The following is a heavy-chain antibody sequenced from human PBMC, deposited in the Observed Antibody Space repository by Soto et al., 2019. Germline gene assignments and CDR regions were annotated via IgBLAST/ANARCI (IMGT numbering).Heavy chain of an antibody. CDR2: INNIGGST. Sequence: EVQLLESGGGLVQPGGSLRLSCAASGFTFSTYAMSWVRQAPGQGLEWVSTINNIGGSTYHADSVKGRFTISRDSSKHTLYLQMNSLRADDTAVYYCAIIGRSSWRESDNWGQGTLVTVSP. CDR3: AIIGRSSWRESDN. V-gene: IGHV3-23*01. CDR1: GFTFSTYA. D-gene: IGHD6-13*01. J-gene: IGHJ4*02.